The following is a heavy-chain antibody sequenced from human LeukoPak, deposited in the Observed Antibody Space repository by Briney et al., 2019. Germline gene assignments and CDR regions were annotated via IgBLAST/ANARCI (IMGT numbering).Heavy chain of an antibody. CDR3: ARERQWLKF. V-gene: IGHV3-11*04. Sequence: GGSLRLSCVASGFTFSDYYMTWIRQTPGKGLEWISYISNTGNTKFYSDSLRGRFTISRDNAKNSLYLQMTSLRVEDTAVYYCARERQWLKFWGQGTQVTVSS. CDR1: GFTFSDYY. J-gene: IGHJ4*02. D-gene: IGHD6-19*01. CDR2: ISNTGNTK.